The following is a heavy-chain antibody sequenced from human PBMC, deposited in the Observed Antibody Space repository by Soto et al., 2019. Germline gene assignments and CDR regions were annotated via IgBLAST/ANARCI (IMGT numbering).Heavy chain of an antibody. CDR2: INYSGST. Sequence: SETLSLTCTVSGGSISSCGYYWSWIRQHPGKGLEWIGKINYSGSTNYNPSLKSRVTISVDTSKNQFSLKLSSVTAADTAVYYCAGSKSGWYLQTIFDYWGQGTLVTVSS. D-gene: IGHD6-19*01. V-gene: IGHV4-39*07. CDR1: GGSISSCGYY. CDR3: AGSKSGWYLQTIFDY. J-gene: IGHJ4*02.